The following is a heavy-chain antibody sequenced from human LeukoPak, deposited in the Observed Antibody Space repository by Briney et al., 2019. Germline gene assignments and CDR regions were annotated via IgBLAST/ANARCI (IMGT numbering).Heavy chain of an antibody. V-gene: IGHV3-23*01. CDR3: ASSPITMIVVGAFDI. D-gene: IGHD3-22*01. Sequence: PGGSMRLSCAASGFTFSSYAMSWVRQAPGKGLEWVSAISGSGGSTYYADSVKGRFTISRDNSKNTLYLQMNSLRAEDTAVYYCASSPITMIVVGAFDIWGQGTMVTVSS. CDR1: GFTFSSYA. J-gene: IGHJ3*02. CDR2: ISGSGGST.